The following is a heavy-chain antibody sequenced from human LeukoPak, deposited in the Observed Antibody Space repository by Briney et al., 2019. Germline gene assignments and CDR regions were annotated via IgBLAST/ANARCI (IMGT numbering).Heavy chain of an antibody. D-gene: IGHD5-18*01. V-gene: IGHV3-49*03. CDR2: IRSKAYGGTT. J-gene: IGHJ4*02. Sequence: GGSLRLSCTASGFTFGDYAMSWFRQAPGKGLEWVGFIRSKAYGGTTEYAASVKGRFTISRDDSKSIAYLQMNSPKTEDTAVYYCTRGNVDTAMVTFDYWGQGTLVTVSS. CDR1: GFTFGDYA. CDR3: TRGNVDTAMVTFDY.